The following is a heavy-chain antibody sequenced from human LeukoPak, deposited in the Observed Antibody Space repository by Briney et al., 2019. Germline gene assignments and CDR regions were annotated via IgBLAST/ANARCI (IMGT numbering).Heavy chain of an antibody. D-gene: IGHD3-9*01. V-gene: IGHV4-34*01. Sequence: SETLSLTCAVYGGSFSGYYWSWIRQPPGKGLEWIGEINHSGSTNYNPSLKSRVTISVDTSKNQFSLKLSSVTAADTAVYYCAREGDILTGYYTLDYWGQGTLVTVSS. J-gene: IGHJ4*02. CDR1: GGSFSGYY. CDR3: AREGDILTGYYTLDY. CDR2: INHSGST.